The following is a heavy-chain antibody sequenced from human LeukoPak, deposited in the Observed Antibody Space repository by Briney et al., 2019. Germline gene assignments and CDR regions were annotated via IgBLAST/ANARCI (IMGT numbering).Heavy chain of an antibody. CDR2: IGSNTIRRTQ. V-gene: IGHV3-48*02. Sequence: PGGSLRLSCEASGFIFSDYSMNWVRQAPGKGLEWVSNIGSNTIRRTQYYADSVKGRFTISRDNAKNSLYLHMNSLRDEDTAVYYCASLYCSGGSCYSFYFDYWGQGTLVTVSS. D-gene: IGHD2-15*01. J-gene: IGHJ4*02. CDR3: ASLYCSGGSCYSFYFDY. CDR1: GFIFSDYS.